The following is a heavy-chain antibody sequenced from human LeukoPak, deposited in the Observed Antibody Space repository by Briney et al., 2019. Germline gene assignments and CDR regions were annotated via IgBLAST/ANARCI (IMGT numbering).Heavy chain of an antibody. CDR3: ARGLAYYYDSSAYFLDY. J-gene: IGHJ4*02. CDR2: ISYDGSNK. CDR1: GFTFRSYA. V-gene: IGHV3-30*04. D-gene: IGHD3-22*01. Sequence: PGGSLRLSCAASGFTFRSYAMHWVRQAPGKGLEWVAVISYDGSNKYYADSGKGRITISRDNTKNTVYLQMNSLRAEATAVYSCARGLAYYYDSSAYFLDYWGQGTLVTVSS.